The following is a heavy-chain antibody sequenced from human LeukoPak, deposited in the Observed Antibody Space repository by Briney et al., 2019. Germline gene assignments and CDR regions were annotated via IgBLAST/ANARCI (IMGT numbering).Heavy chain of an antibody. J-gene: IGHJ4*02. V-gene: IGHV3-21*01. CDR3: ARYYDFWSAVDY. CDR2: ISSGSSYI. Sequence: GGSLRLSCAASGFTFSSYSMNWVRQAPGKGLEWVSSISSGSSYIYYADSVKGRFTISRDNAKNSLYLQMNSLRAEDTAVYYCARYYDFWSAVDYWGQGTLVTVSS. CDR1: GFTFSSYS. D-gene: IGHD3-3*01.